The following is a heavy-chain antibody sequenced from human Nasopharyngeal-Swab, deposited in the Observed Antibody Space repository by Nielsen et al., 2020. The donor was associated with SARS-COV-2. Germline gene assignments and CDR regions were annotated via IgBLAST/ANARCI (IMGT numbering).Heavy chain of an antibody. J-gene: IGHJ2*01. CDR3: ARGSVAVAGSDWYFDL. CDR1: GFTFSSYG. Sequence: GESLKISCAASGFTFSSYGMHWVRQAPGKGLEWVAVIWYDGSNKYYADSVKGRFTISRDNSKNTLYLQMNSPRAEDTAVYYCARGSVAVAGSDWYFDLWGRGTLVTVSS. D-gene: IGHD6-19*01. CDR2: IWYDGSNK. V-gene: IGHV3-33*01.